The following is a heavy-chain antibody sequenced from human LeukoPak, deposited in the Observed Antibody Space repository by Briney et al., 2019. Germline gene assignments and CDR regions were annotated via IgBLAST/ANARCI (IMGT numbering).Heavy chain of an antibody. CDR1: GYIFTSYW. CDR3: ARPLSGGYSCGHFAY. J-gene: IGHJ4*02. V-gene: IGHV5-51*01. CDR2: IYPGDSDT. D-gene: IGHD6-19*01. Sequence: GESLKISCKASGYIFTSYWIGWVRQMPGKGLEWMGIIYPGDSDTRYSPSFQGQVTISADKSITTAYLQWSSLKASDTAMYYCARPLSGGYSCGHFAYWGQGTLLTVSS.